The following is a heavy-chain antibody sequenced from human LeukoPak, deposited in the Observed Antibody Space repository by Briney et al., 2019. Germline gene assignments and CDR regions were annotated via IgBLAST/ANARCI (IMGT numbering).Heavy chain of an antibody. J-gene: IGHJ4*02. CDR1: GFSFSSYA. V-gene: IGHV3-23*01. Sequence: GGSLRLSCATSGFSFSSYAMSWVRQAPGKGLEWVSAMSSSDDGRYYAASVRGRFTISKDTSRSTLYLQMNSLRAEDAAVYYCAKAPVTSCRGAFCYPFDYWGQGTLVTVSS. CDR2: MSSSDDGR. D-gene: IGHD2-15*01. CDR3: AKAPVTSCRGAFCYPFDY.